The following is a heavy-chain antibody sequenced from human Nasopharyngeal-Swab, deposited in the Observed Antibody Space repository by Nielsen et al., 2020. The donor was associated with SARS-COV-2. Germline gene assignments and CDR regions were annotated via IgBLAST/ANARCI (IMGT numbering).Heavy chain of an antibody. CDR3: AREYSSGQNTDY. V-gene: IGHV5-51*01. CDR1: GSSFTSYW. J-gene: IGHJ4*02. D-gene: IGHD6-19*01. Sequence: GGSLRLSCKGSGSSFTSYWIGWVRQMPGKGLEWMGIIYPGDSDTRYSPSFQGQVTISADKSISTAYLQWSSLKASDTAMYYCAREYSSGQNTDYWGQGTLVTVSS. CDR2: IYPGDSDT.